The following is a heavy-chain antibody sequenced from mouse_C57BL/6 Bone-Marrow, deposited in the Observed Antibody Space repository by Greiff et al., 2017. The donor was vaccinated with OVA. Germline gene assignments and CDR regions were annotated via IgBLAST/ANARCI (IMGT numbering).Heavy chain of an antibody. D-gene: IGHD2-4*01. Sequence: LVEPGASVKISCKASGYAFSSSWMNWVKQRPGKGLEWIGRIYPGDGDTNYNGKFKGKATLTADKSSSTAYMQLSSLTSEDSAVYFCARRYDYDEDYAMDYWGQGTSVTVSS. V-gene: IGHV1-82*01. J-gene: IGHJ4*01. CDR2: IYPGDGDT. CDR1: GYAFSSSW. CDR3: ARRYDYDEDYAMDY.